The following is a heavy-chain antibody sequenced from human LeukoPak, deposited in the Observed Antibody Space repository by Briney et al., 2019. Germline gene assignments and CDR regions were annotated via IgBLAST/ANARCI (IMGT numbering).Heavy chain of an antibody. Sequence: SETLSLTCAVYGGSFSGYYWSWIRKLPGKGLEWIGEINHSGSTNYNPSLKSRVTISVDTSKNQFSLKLSSVTAADTAVYYCARGSLSYSGSDYRGRVNWVDPWGQGTLVTVSS. V-gene: IGHV4-34*01. D-gene: IGHD1-26*01. CDR2: INHSGST. CDR3: ARGSLSYSGSDYRGRVNWVDP. J-gene: IGHJ5*02. CDR1: GGSFSGYY.